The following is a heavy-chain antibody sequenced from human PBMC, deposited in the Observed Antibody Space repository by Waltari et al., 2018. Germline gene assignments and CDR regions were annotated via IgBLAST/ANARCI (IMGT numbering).Heavy chain of an antibody. CDR3: AREGRIAAAYYFDY. J-gene: IGHJ4*02. D-gene: IGHD6-13*01. V-gene: IGHV4-61*02. CDR2: IYTSGST. Sequence: QVQLQESGPGLVKPSQTLSLTCTVSGGSISSGSYYWSWIRQPAGKGLEWIGRIYTSGSTNYNPSLKSRVTISVDTSKNQFSLKLSSVTAADTAVYYCAREGRIAAAYYFDYWGQGTLVTVSS. CDR1: GGSISSGSYY.